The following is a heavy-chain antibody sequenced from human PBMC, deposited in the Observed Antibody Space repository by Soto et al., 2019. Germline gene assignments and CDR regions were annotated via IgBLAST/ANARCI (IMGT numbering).Heavy chain of an antibody. CDR1: GFTFSDHY. CDR2: IRNKAKTYTT. Sequence: GGSLRLSCVVSGFTFSDHYMDWVRQAPGKGLEWVGRIRNKAKTYTTDYAASVKGRLTISRDDSKNSLYLQMNSLKAEDTAVYYCVTPGHDGHAFDYWGQGTLVTVSS. CDR3: VTPGHDGHAFDY. J-gene: IGHJ4*02. V-gene: IGHV3-72*01. D-gene: IGHD5-12*01.